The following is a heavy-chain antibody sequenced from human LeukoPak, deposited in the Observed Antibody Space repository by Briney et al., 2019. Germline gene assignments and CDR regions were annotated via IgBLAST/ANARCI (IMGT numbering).Heavy chain of an antibody. CDR2: ISSSSSTI. D-gene: IGHD2-2*02. CDR1: GFTFSSYS. V-gene: IGHV3-48*02. J-gene: IGHJ3*02. CDR3: ARSYCSSTSCYILDAFDI. Sequence: AGGSLRLSCAASGFTFSSYSMTWVRQAPGKGLEWVSYISSSSSTIYYADSVKGRFTISRDNAKNSLYLQMNSLRDEDTAVYYCARSYCSSTSCYILDAFDIWGQGTMVTVSS.